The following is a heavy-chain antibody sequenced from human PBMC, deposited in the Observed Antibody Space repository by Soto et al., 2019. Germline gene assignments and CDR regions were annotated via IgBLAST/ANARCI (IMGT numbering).Heavy chain of an antibody. V-gene: IGHV3-9*01. CDR3: ARHRGYHYYGMDV. Sequence: SLLLSCVASGFTFNDFAMHWVRQAPGKGLEWVSGIPWNSGTLDYADSVRGRFSISRDNAKNSLYLQMNSLRVEDTALYYCARHRGYHYYGMDVWGQGTTVTVSS. J-gene: IGHJ6*02. CDR1: GFTFNDFA. CDR2: IPWNSGTL.